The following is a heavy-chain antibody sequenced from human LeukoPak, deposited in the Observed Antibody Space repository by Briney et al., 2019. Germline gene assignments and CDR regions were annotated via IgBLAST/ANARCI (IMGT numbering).Heavy chain of an antibody. Sequence: ASVKVSCKASGYTFTGYYMHWVRQAPGQGLEWMGWINPNSGGTNYAQKFQGRVTMTRDTSISTAYMELSRLRSDDTAVYYCARAHKIQSWNYAGDYFDYWGQGTLVTVSS. J-gene: IGHJ4*02. D-gene: IGHD1-7*01. CDR1: GYTFTGYY. V-gene: IGHV1-2*02. CDR2: INPNSGGT. CDR3: ARAHKIQSWNYAGDYFDY.